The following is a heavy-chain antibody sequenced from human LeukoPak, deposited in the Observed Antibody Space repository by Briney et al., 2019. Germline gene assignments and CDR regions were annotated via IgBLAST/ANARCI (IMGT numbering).Heavy chain of an antibody. Sequence: SETLSLTCTVSGGSFNRYYSSWLRQPPGKGLEWIGYIFYSGSTNYNPSLKSRVTISVDTSKNQFSLKLSSVTAADTAIYYCARRSTTSGWYRDDYWGQGTLVTVSS. V-gene: IGHV4-59*08. D-gene: IGHD6-19*01. CDR1: GGSFNRYY. CDR3: ARRSTTSGWYRDDY. CDR2: IFYSGST. J-gene: IGHJ4*02.